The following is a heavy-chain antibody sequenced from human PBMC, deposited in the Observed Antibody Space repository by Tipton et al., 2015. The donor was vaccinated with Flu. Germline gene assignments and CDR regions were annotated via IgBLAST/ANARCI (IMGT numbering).Heavy chain of an antibody. CDR2: IRSDETTE. V-gene: IGHV3-30*02. Sequence: SLRLSCAASGFTFRTNGMHWVRQAPGKGLEWVAHIRSDETTEYADSVKGRFTISRDNSKNALYLLINSLRAEDTAVYYCAKDGWDTSGWCPFDYWGQGTLVTVSS. CDR3: AKDGWDTSGWCPFDY. D-gene: IGHD6-19*01. CDR1: GFTFRTNG. J-gene: IGHJ4*02.